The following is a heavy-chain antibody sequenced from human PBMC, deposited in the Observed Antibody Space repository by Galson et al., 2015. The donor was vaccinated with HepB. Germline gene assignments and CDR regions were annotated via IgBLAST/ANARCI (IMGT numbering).Heavy chain of an antibody. V-gene: IGHV3-33*01. CDR1: GFTFSSYG. CDR2: IWYDGSNK. Sequence: SLRLSCAASGFTFSSYGMHWVRQAPGKGLEWVAVIWYDGSNKYYADSVKGRFTISRDNSKNTLYLQMNSLRAEDTAVYYCARVRAVAGTWYYYYGMDVWGQGTTVTVSS. D-gene: IGHD6-19*01. CDR3: ARVRAVAGTWYYYYGMDV. J-gene: IGHJ6*02.